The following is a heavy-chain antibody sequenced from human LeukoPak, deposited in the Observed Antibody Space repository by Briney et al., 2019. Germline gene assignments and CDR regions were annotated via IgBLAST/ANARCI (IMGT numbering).Heavy chain of an antibody. D-gene: IGHD3-10*01. CDR3: ARGTLNYGSGSWFVY. CDR1: GGSISNYY. J-gene: IGHJ4*02. CDR2: IFYSGST. Sequence: SETLSLTCTVSGGSISNYYWSWIRQPPGKGLEWLGYIFYSGSTDYNPSLSSRVTISLYTSKNQSSLRLSSVTAADTAVYYCARGTLNYGSGSWFVYWGEGALVTVSS. V-gene: IGHV4-59*01.